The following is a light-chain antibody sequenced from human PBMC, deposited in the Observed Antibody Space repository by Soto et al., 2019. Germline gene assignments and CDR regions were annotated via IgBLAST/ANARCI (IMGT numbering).Light chain of an antibody. CDR1: QSVGSN. J-gene: IGKJ1*01. CDR2: GAS. Sequence: ESVLPKYTGTLCLSPGERATLACRASQSVGSNYLAWYQQKPGQTPRLLIYGASTRATGVPARFSGSGSGTEFTLTISSLQSEDFAVYFCQHYNNWPWPFGQGTKAAIK. V-gene: IGKV3-15*01. CDR3: QHYNNWPWP.